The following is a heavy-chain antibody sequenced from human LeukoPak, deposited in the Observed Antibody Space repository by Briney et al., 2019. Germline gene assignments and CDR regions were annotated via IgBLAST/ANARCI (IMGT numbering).Heavy chain of an antibody. CDR2: VIPFLGTT. CDR3: ARGPSSDLRTGFFFGYFHD. J-gene: IGHJ4*02. D-gene: IGHD3/OR15-3a*01. Sequence: GASVKVSCKASGGTFSNDAVSWVRQAPGEGLKWMGRVIPFLGTTNYAHNFQGRVTITADQDTQTVYMELRSLRSEDTAVYFCARGPSSDLRTGFFFGYFHDWGQGTLITVSS. CDR1: GGTFSNDA. V-gene: IGHV1-69*11.